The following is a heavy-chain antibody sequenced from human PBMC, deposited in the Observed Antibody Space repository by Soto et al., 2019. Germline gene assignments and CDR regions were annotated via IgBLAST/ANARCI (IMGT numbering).Heavy chain of an antibody. CDR3: AHRRWLGDFDY. J-gene: IGHJ4*02. V-gene: IGHV2-5*02. Sequence: QITLKESGPTLVKPTQTLTLTCTFSGFSLTTSGMGVGWIRQPPGKALEWLGLIYWDNDKHYSPSQKSRLTITEDTSKYQVVLTMTTMDPVDTATYACAHRRWLGDFDYWGQGPLGTVSS. CDR1: GFSLTTSGMG. D-gene: IGHD3-10*01. CDR2: IYWDNDK.